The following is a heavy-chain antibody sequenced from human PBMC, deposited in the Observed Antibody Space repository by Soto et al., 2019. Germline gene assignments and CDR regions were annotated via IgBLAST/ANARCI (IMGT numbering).Heavy chain of an antibody. CDR3: ARDHRYNWNDSPSDAFDI. CDR2: INSDGSTT. J-gene: IGHJ3*02. Sequence: GGSLRLSCAVSGFSFSSYWIYWVRQAPGKGLVWVSRINSDGSTTSYADSVKGRFTISRDNAKNTLYLQMNSLRAEDTAVYYCARDHRYNWNDSPSDAFDIWGQGTMVTVSS. CDR1: GFSFSSYW. D-gene: IGHD1-20*01. V-gene: IGHV3-74*01.